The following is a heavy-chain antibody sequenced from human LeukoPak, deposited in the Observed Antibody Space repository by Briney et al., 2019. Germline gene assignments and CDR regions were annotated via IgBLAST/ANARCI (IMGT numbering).Heavy chain of an antibody. CDR3: ARVADYGDYVGGDWIDP. Sequence: SETLSLTRTVSGGSISSYYWSWIRQPAGKGLEWIGRIYSTGSANYNPSLKSRVTMSVDTSENQFSLKLSSVTAADTAVYYCARVADYGDYVGGDWIDPWGQGTLVTVSS. CDR1: GGSISSYY. CDR2: IYSTGSA. V-gene: IGHV4-4*07. D-gene: IGHD4-17*01. J-gene: IGHJ5*02.